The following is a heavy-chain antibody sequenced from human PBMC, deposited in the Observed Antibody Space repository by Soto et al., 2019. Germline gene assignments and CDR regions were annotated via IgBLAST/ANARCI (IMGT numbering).Heavy chain of an antibody. CDR3: ARAPVVAAIVYFDY. D-gene: IGHD2-15*01. V-gene: IGHV4-59*01. CDR1: GGSISSYY. Sequence: SETLSLTCTVSGGSISSYYWSWIRQPPGKGLEWIGYIYYSGSTNYNPSLKSRVTISVDTSKNQFSLKLSSVTAADTAVYYCARAPVVAAIVYFDYWGQGTLVTVSS. CDR2: IYYSGST. J-gene: IGHJ4*02.